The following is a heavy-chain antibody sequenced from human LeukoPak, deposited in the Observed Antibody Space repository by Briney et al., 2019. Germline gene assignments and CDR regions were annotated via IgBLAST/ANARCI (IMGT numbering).Heavy chain of an antibody. D-gene: IGHD1-26*01. CDR1: GFTFSSYW. CDR2: IKQDGSEK. Sequence: GGSLRLSCAASGFTFSSYWMSWVRQAPGKGLEWVANIKQDGSEKYYVDSVKGRFTISRDNAKNSLYLQMNSLRAEDTAVYYCARGLFPPWWELLTPSDGYYFDYWGQGTLVTVSS. V-gene: IGHV3-7*01. J-gene: IGHJ4*02. CDR3: ARGLFPPWWELLTPSDGYYFDY.